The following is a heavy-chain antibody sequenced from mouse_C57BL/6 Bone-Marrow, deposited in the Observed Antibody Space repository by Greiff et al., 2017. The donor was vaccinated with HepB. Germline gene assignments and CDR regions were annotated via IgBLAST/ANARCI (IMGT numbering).Heavy chain of an antibody. D-gene: IGHD1-1*01. J-gene: IGHJ3*01. CDR1: GFSFNTYA. CDR2: IRSKSNNYAT. Sequence: EVKLVESGGGLVQPKGSLKLSCAASGFSFNTYAMNWVRQAPGKGLEWVARIRSKSNNYATYYADSVKDRFTISRDDSESMLYLQMNNLKTEDTAMYYCVRNEDYGSSLAYWGQGTLVTVSA. CDR3: VRNEDYGSSLAY. V-gene: IGHV10-1*01.